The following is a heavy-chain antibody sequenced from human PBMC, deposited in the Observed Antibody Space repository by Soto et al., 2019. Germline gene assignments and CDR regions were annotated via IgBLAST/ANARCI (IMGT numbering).Heavy chain of an antibody. J-gene: IGHJ3*02. Sequence: QVQLVQSGAEVKKPGASVKVSCKASGYTFTSYGISWVRQAPGQGLEWMGWISAYNGNTNYAQKLQGRVTMTTDTSTSTAYMELRGQRSDDTAVYYCGGGRCSSGWYSGDAFDIWGQGTMVTVSS. D-gene: IGHD6-19*01. CDR2: ISAYNGNT. V-gene: IGHV1-18*01. CDR3: GGGRCSSGWYSGDAFDI. CDR1: GYTFTSYG.